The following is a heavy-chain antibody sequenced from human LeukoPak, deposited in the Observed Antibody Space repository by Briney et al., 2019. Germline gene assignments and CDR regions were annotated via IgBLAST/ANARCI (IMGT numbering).Heavy chain of an antibody. D-gene: IGHD1-26*01. Sequence: ASVTVSCTASGYTFTDYYMHWVRQAPGQGLEWMGWINPNSGDTNYAQQFQGRVTMTRDTSISTAYMELSRLTSDDTAVYYCARVGGSYKPDFDYWGQGTLVTVSS. CDR2: INPNSGDT. V-gene: IGHV1-2*02. CDR1: GYTFTDYY. J-gene: IGHJ4*02. CDR3: ARVGGSYKPDFDY.